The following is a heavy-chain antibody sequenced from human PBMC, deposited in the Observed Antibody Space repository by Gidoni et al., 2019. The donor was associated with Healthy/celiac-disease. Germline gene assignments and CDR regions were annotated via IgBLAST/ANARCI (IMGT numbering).Heavy chain of an antibody. Sequence: EVQLVESGGGLVQPGRSLRLSCTASGFTFGDYAMSWVRQAPGKGLEWVGFIRSKAYGGTTEYAASVKGRFTISRDDSKSIAYLQMNSLKTEDTAVYYCIITGYSSSWGYFDYWGQGTLVTVSS. V-gene: IGHV3-49*04. CDR3: IITGYSSSWGYFDY. J-gene: IGHJ4*02. CDR1: GFTFGDYA. D-gene: IGHD6-13*01. CDR2: IRSKAYGGTT.